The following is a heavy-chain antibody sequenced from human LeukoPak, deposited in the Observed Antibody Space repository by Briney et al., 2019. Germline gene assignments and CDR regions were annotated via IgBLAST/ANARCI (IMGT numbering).Heavy chain of an antibody. V-gene: IGHV4-59*01. Sequence: SETLSLTCIVSGGSISSYYWSWIRQPPGKGLEWIGYIYYSGSTNYNPSLKSRVTISVDTSKNQFSLKLSSVTAADTAMYYCARSYGDYGRNWFDPWGQGTLVIVSS. J-gene: IGHJ5*02. CDR2: IYYSGST. CDR3: ARSYGDYGRNWFDP. CDR1: GGSISSYY. D-gene: IGHD4-17*01.